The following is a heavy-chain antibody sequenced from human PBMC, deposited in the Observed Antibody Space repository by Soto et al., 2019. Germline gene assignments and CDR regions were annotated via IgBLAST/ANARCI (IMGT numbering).Heavy chain of an antibody. V-gene: IGHV1-69*01. Sequence: QVQLVQSGAEVKKPGSSVKVSCKASGGTFSSYAISWVRQAPGQGLEWMGGIIPIFGTANYAQKFQGRVTITADESTSTAYMELSSLRSEDTGVYYCASWYYDSSGYLSAFDIWGQGTMVTVSS. J-gene: IGHJ3*02. CDR2: IIPIFGTA. D-gene: IGHD3-22*01. CDR3: ASWYYDSSGYLSAFDI. CDR1: GGTFSSYA.